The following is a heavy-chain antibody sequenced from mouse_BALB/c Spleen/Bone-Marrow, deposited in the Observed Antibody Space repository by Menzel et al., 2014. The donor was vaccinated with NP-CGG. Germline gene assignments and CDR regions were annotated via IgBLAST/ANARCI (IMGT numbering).Heavy chain of an antibody. CDR1: GFNIKDTY. J-gene: IGHJ3*01. CDR2: IGPANGNT. V-gene: IGHV14-3*02. D-gene: IGHD2-4*01. Sequence: EVKLVESGAELVKPGASVKLSCTASGFNIKDTYMHWVKQRPEQGLEWIGRIGPANGNTKYDPKFQGKATITADTSSNTAYLQLSSLTSEDTAVYYCAVYDYEGFAYWGQGTLVTVSA. CDR3: AVYDYEGFAY.